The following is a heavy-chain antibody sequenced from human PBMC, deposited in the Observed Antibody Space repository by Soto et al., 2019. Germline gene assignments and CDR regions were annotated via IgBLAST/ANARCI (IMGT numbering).Heavy chain of an antibody. V-gene: IGHV4-59*12. D-gene: IGHD1-20*01. Sequence: QVQLQESGPGLVKPSETLSLTCTVSGGSISSYYWSWIRQPPGKGLEWIGYIYYSGSTNYNPALQPRVTLSVDTSKNQCSLTLSSVTAADAAVYYCARRYGYSFDYWGQGTLVTVSS. CDR2: IYYSGST. J-gene: IGHJ4*02. CDR3: ARRYGYSFDY. CDR1: GGSISSYY.